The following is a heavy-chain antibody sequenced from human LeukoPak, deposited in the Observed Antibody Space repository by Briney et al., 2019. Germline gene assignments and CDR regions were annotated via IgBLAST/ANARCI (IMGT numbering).Heavy chain of an antibody. Sequence: PSETLSLTCTVSGGSISSYYWSWIRQPPGKGLEWIAYISDIGSINYNPSLKSRVTISLETSKNQFSLKLSSVTAADTAVYYCARDHDYVWGSYRYRVIDYWGQGTLVTVSS. CDR3: ARDHDYVWGSYRYRVIDY. CDR1: GGSISSYY. V-gene: IGHV4-59*12. D-gene: IGHD3-16*02. CDR2: ISDIGSI. J-gene: IGHJ4*02.